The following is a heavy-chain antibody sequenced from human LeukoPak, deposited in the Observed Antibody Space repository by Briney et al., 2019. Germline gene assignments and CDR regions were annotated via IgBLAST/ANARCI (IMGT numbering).Heavy chain of an antibody. CDR1: GSFFASYW. J-gene: IGHJ4*02. CDR3: SRSKYYYDSSPYYLFDY. CDR2: IYPGGSNT. V-gene: IGHV5-51*01. Sequence: GASLKISCKGSGSFFASYWIGGVRPMPGKGLGWIGIIYPGGSNTKYSPFFQGQVTFSADKSSSTAYLQWFSLRTSDTAMYYCSRSKYYYDSSPYYLFDYWGQGTLVTVSS. D-gene: IGHD3-22*01.